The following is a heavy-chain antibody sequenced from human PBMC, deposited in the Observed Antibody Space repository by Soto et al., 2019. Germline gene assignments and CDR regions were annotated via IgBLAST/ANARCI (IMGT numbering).Heavy chain of an antibody. J-gene: IGHJ4*02. CDR1: GGTFSSYT. CDR2: IIPILGIT. D-gene: IGHD3-10*02. V-gene: IGHV1-69*02. Sequence: QVQLVQSGAEVKKPGSSVKVSCKASGGTFSSYTISWVRQAPGQGLEWMGRIIPILGITNYAQKFQGRVTTIAYKSARTADGARRSLISADAAGYYCASPNTHRRSVFVFDYWGEGTLITVSS. CDR3: ASPNTHRRSVFVFDY.